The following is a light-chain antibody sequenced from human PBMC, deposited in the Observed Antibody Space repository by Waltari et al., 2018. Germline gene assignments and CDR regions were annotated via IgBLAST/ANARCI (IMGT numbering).Light chain of an antibody. V-gene: IGKV1-39*01. J-gene: IGKJ2*01. Sequence: DIQMTHSPSSLSASVGDRVTINCRTGQSINTYLNWNQQKPGKAPRFLIYAASTLLSGVPSRFSGSGSGTYFTLTINGLQAEDSATYYCQHIYSPPFTFGQGTSLEI. CDR2: AAS. CDR1: QSINTY. CDR3: QHIYSPPFT.